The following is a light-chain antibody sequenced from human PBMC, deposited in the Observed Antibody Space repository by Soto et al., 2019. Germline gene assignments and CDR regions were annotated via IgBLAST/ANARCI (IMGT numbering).Light chain of an antibody. J-gene: IGLJ2*01. V-gene: IGLV2-8*01. CDR1: SSDVGGYNY. Sequence: QSALTQPRSASGSPGQSVTISCTGTSSDVGGYNYVSWYQQHPGKAPKLMIYEVSKRPSGVPDRFSGSKSGNTASLTVSGRQAEDEADYYCSSYAGSNFHVVFGGGTKVTVL. CDR3: SSYAGSNFHVV. CDR2: EVS.